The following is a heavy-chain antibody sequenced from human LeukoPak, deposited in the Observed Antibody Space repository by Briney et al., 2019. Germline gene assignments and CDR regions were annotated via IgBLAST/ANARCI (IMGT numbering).Heavy chain of an antibody. CDR3: AKSDPFIEGAGMFDY. Sequence: PGGSLRLSCAASGFTVSSNYVSWVRQAPGKGLEWVSAVSKRGGSTYYADSVKGRFTISRDNAKNTLYLQVNRLRAEDTAIYYCAKSDPFIEGAGMFDYWGRGTLVTVSS. V-gene: IGHV3-53*01. D-gene: IGHD6-13*01. CDR2: SKRGGST. CDR1: GFTVSSNY. J-gene: IGHJ4*02.